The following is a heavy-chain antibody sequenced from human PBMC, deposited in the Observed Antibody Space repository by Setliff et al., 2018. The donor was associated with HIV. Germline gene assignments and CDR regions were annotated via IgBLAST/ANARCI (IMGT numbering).Heavy chain of an antibody. CDR3: ARGTRVVGATTHFYYYMDV. CDR1: GYIFTSYD. Sequence: ASVKVSCKASGYIFTSYDINWVRQATGQGLEWMGWMNPNSGNTGYAQKFQGRITISRNTSIGTSYMELNSLTSEDTAVYYCARGTRVVGATTHFYYYMDVWGKGTTVTVSS. J-gene: IGHJ6*03. CDR2: MNPNSGNT. D-gene: IGHD1-26*01. V-gene: IGHV1-8*02.